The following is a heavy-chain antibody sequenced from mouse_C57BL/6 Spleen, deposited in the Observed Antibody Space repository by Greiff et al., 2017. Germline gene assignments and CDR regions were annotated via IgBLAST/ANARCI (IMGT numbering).Heavy chain of an antibody. V-gene: IGHV14-1*01. CDR2: IDPEDGDT. CDR3: STVSYYGSRAWHY. CDR1: GFNINDYY. Sequence: EVQLQQSGAELVRPGASVKLSCTASGFNINDYYMHWVKQRPEQGLEWIGRIDPEDGDTEYAPKFQGKATMTVDTSSNTAYMQLSSLTSEDTAVYYCSTVSYYGSRAWHYWGQGTTLTVSS. J-gene: IGHJ2*01. D-gene: IGHD1-1*01.